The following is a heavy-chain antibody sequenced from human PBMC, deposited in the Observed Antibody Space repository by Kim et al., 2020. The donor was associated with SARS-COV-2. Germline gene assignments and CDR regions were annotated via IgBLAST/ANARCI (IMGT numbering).Heavy chain of an antibody. V-gene: IGHV4-34*01. D-gene: IGHD2-2*02. CDR2: INHSGST. Sequence: SETLSLTCAVYGGSFSGYYWSWIRQPPGKGLEWIGEINHSGSTNYNPSLKSRVTISVDTSKNQFSLKLSSVTAADTAVYYCARGRYCSSTSCYTATHNW. J-gene: IGHJ5*01. CDR1: GGSFSGYY. CDR3: ARGRYCSSTSCYTATHNW.